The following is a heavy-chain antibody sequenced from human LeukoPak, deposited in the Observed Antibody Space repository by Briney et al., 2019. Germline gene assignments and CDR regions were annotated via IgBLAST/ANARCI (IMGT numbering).Heavy chain of an antibody. CDR2: IYYSGST. J-gene: IGHJ5*02. D-gene: IGHD6-13*01. CDR3: ARPHLRIAAAGTKGGNWFDP. CDR1: GGSISSSSYY. Sequence: SETLSLTCTVSGGSISSSSYYWGWIRQPPGKGLEWIGSIYYSGSTYYNPSLKSRVTISVDTSKNQFSLKLSSVTAADTAVYYCARPHLRIAAAGTKGGNWFDPWGQGTLVTVSS. V-gene: IGHV4-39*01.